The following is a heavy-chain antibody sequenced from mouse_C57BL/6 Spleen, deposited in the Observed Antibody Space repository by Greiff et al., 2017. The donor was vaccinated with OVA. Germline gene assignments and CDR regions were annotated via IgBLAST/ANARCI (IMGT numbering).Heavy chain of an antibody. CDR2: IYPSDSET. CDR3: ARYSRKGFDYAMDY. V-gene: IGHV1-61*01. Sequence: VQLQQPGAELVRPGSSVKLSCKASGYTFTSYWMDWVKQRPGQGLEWIGNIYPSDSETHYNQKFKDKATLTVDKSSSTAYMQLSSLTSEDSAVYYCARYSRKGFDYAMDYWGQGTSVTVSS. J-gene: IGHJ4*01. CDR1: GYTFTSYW.